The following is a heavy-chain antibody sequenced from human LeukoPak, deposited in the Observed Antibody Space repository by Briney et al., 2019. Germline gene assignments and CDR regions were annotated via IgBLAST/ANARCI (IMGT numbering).Heavy chain of an antibody. CDR3: ATVLSDIVVVPAAMPTYYFDY. CDR1: GYTLTELS. D-gene: IGHD2-2*01. CDR2: YDPEDGET. Sequence: ASEKVSCKVSGYTLTELSMHWVRQAPGKGVEGMGGYDPEDGETIYAQKFQGRVTMTEDTSTDTAYMELSSLRSEDTAVYYCATVLSDIVVVPAAMPTYYFDYWGQGTLVTVSS. V-gene: IGHV1-24*01. J-gene: IGHJ4*02.